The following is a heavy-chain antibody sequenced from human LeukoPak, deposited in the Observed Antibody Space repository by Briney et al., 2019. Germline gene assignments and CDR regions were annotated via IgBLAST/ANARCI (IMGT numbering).Heavy chain of an antibody. J-gene: IGHJ4*02. V-gene: IGHV4-59*01. CDR1: GGSISSYY. Sequence: PSETLSLTCTVSGGSISSYYWSWLRQPPGKGLEWIGYIYYSGSTNYNPSLKSRVTISVDTSKNQFSLKLSSVTAADTAVYYCAREVGTPGVLDYWGQGTLVTVSS. D-gene: IGHD3-16*01. CDR3: AREVGTPGVLDY. CDR2: IYYSGST.